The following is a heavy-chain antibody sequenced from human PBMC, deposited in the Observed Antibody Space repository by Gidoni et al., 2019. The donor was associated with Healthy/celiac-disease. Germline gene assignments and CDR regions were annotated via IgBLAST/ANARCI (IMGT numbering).Heavy chain of an antibody. Sequence: QVQLVQSGAEVKKPGASVKVSCKASGYTFTSYYMHWVRQAPGQGLEWMGIINPSGGSTSYAQKFQGRVTMTRDTSTSTVYMELSSLRSEDTAVYYCARVGYCSGGSCYELDYYYGMDVWGQGTTVTVSS. J-gene: IGHJ6*02. V-gene: IGHV1-46*01. CDR2: INPSGGST. CDR1: GYTFTSYY. CDR3: ARVGYCSGGSCYELDYYYGMDV. D-gene: IGHD2-15*01.